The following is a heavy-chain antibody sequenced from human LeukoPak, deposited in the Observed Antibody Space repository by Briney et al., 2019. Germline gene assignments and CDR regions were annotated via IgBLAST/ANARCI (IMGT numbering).Heavy chain of an antibody. CDR2: INHSGST. J-gene: IGHJ4*02. CDR1: GGSISSYY. Sequence: PSETLSLTCTVSGGSISSYYWSWIRQPPGKGLEWIGEINHSGSTNYNPSLKSRVTISVDTSKNQFSLKLSSVTAADTAVYYCARVRITIFGVVIGGPYYFDYWGQGTLVTVSS. D-gene: IGHD3-3*01. V-gene: IGHV4-34*01. CDR3: ARVRITIFGVVIGGPYYFDY.